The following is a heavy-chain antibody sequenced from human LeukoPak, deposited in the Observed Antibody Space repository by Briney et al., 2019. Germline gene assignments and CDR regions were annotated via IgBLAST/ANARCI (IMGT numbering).Heavy chain of an antibody. J-gene: IGHJ4*02. CDR1: GFTFSNYV. Sequence: PGGSLRLSCTASGFTFSNYVMNWVRQAPGKGLEWVSAISGSGGSTYYADSVKGRFTISRDNSKNTLYLQMNSLRAEDTAVYYCATIREFDYWGQGTLVTVSS. V-gene: IGHV3-23*01. CDR2: ISGSGGST. CDR3: ATIREFDY. D-gene: IGHD3-3*02.